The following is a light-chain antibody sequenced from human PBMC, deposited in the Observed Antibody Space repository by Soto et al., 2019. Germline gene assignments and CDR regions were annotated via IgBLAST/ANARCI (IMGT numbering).Light chain of an antibody. V-gene: IGKV3-15*01. CDR3: QQYNDWPRT. Sequence: EIVMTQSPATLSVSPGERATLSCRASQSVRSNLAWYQQKLGQAPRLLIYGASTRATGIPARFSGSGSGTEFTLTISSVQSEDFAIFYCQQYNDWPRTFGQGTKL. CDR2: GAS. J-gene: IGKJ2*01. CDR1: QSVRSN.